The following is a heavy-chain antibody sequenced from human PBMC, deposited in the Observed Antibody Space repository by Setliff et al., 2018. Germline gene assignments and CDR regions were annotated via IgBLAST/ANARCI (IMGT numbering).Heavy chain of an antibody. Sequence: PSETLSLTCTVSTVSGASINSHHWSWIRQPPGRGLEWIGYVYYTGTTKYNPSLESRVTISVDTSKNQFSLKLTSVTAADTAVYYCVRDLPELTGRSFDPWGQGTQVTVSS. CDR2: VYYTGTT. CDR1: GASINSHH. J-gene: IGHJ5*01. CDR3: VRDLPELTGRSFDP. V-gene: IGHV4-59*11. D-gene: IGHD7-27*01.